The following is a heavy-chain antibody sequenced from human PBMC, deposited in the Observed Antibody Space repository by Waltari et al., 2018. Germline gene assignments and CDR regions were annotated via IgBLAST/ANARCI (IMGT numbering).Heavy chain of an antibody. CDR2: IYHDGTS. V-gene: IGHV4-39*02. Sequence: QVQLQESGPGLVEPSGTLSLTCTVSGGAISGSGYYWGWVRQTPGKELEWIASIYHDGTSYYTPSLKSRVTISVDTFENNFSLRLSSVTSADTAIYYCARPGSSSPYYWFNPWGQGILVTVSS. CDR3: ARPGSSSPYYWFNP. D-gene: IGHD2-2*01. J-gene: IGHJ5*02. CDR1: GGAISGSGYY.